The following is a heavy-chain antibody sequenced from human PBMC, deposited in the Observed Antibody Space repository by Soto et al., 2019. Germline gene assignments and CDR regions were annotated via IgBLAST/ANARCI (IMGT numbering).Heavy chain of an antibody. D-gene: IGHD3-22*01. CDR1: GFTFSSYG. CDR3: ARDRVESGYPEYFQH. Sequence: GGSLRLSCXASGFTFSSYGMHWVRQAPGKGLEWVAVISYDGSNKYYADSVKGRFTISRDNSKNTLYLQMNSLRAEDTAVYYCARDRVESGYPEYFQHWGQGTLVTVSS. CDR2: ISYDGSNK. V-gene: IGHV3-30*03. J-gene: IGHJ1*01.